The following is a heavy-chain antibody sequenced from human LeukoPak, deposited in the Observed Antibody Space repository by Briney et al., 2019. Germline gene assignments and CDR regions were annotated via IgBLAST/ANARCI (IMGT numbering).Heavy chain of an antibody. V-gene: IGHV1-18*01. CDR1: GYTFTSYG. D-gene: IGHD7-27*01. J-gene: IGHJ4*02. CDR3: ARDRTELGSYDY. Sequence: ASVKVSCKASGYTFTSYGISWVRQAPGQGLEWMGWISAYNGNTNYAQKPQGRVTMTTDTSTSTAYMELRSLRSDDTAVYYCARDRTELGSYDYWGQGTLVTVSS. CDR2: ISAYNGNT.